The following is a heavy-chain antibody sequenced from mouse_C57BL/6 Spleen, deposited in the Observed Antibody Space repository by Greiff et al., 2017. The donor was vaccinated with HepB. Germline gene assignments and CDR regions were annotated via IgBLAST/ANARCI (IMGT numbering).Heavy chain of an antibody. V-gene: IGHV1-50*01. CDR1: GYTFTSYW. Sequence: QVQLQQPGAELVKPGASVKLSCKASGYTFTSYWMQWVQQRPGPGLEWIGEIDPSDSYTNYHQKFKGKATLTVDTSSSTAYRQLSSLTSEDSAVYYCARRKDSSGYGAMDYWGQGTSGTVSS. CDR3: ARRKDSSGYGAMDY. J-gene: IGHJ4*01. CDR2: IDPSDSYT. D-gene: IGHD3-2*02.